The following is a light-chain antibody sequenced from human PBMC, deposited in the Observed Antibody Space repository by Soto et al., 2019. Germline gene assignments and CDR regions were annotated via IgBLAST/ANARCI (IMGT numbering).Light chain of an antibody. CDR3: NSYASSGTLV. Sequence: QSALTHTASVSGSPGQSITISCTGTSTDVWSYNLFSWYQHHPGKALKLMHSNGCKRPSGGYNRFSASKSGNTASLTISGLQAEDEADYYCNSYASSGTLVFGTVFKVTVL. CDR2: NGC. CDR1: STDVWSYNL. V-gene: IGLV2-14*02. J-gene: IGLJ1*01.